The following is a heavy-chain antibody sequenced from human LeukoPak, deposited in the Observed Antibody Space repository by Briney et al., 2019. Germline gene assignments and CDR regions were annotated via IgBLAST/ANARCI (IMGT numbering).Heavy chain of an antibody. D-gene: IGHD4/OR15-4a*01. CDR1: GFTFSTYA. V-gene: IGHV3-33*01. CDR2: IWYDGSNK. Sequence: GGSLRLSCATSGFTFSTYATHWVRQAPGKGLEWVAVIWYDGSNKYYADSVKGRFTISRDNAKNTLYLQMNRLRAEDTAVYYCAREGQTPSIRLYYFDSWGPGTLLTVSS. J-gene: IGHJ4*02. CDR3: AREGQTPSIRLYYFDS.